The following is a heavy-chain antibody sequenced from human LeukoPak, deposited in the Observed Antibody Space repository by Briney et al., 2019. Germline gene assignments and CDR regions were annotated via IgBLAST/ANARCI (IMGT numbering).Heavy chain of an antibody. CDR2: ISSSGSTI. V-gene: IGHV3-11*01. J-gene: IGHJ4*02. Sequence: GGSLRLYCAASGFTFSDYYMSWIRQAPGKGLEWVSYISSSGSTIHYADSVKGRFTISRDNAKNSLYLQMNSLRAEDTAVYYCARVDYDFWSGYDYWGQGTLVTVSS. CDR3: ARVDYDFWSGYDY. D-gene: IGHD3-3*01. CDR1: GFTFSDYY.